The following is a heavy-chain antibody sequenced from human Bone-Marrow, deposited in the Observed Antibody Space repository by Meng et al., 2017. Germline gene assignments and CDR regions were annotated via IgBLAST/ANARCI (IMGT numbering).Heavy chain of an antibody. Sequence: QVPQPQWGEGLLKPSGTLSLPVVFSGGSFRDYYWSWIRQPPGKGLEWIGEINHSGSTNYNPSLESRATISVDTSQNNLSLKLSSVTAADSAVYYCARGPTTMAHDFDYWGQGTLVTVSS. D-gene: IGHD4-11*01. CDR3: ARGPTTMAHDFDY. CDR2: INHSGST. V-gene: IGHV4-34*01. CDR1: GGSFRDYY. J-gene: IGHJ4*02.